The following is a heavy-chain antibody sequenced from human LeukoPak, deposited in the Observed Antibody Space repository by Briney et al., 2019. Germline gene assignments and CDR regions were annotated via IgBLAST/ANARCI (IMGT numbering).Heavy chain of an antibody. CDR3: ARGRSTGFLEWLALDYMDV. J-gene: IGHJ6*03. Sequence: PGGSLRLFCAASGFTFSSYAMHWVRQAPGKGLEYVSAISSNGGSTYYANSVKGRFTISRDNSKNTLYLQMGSLRAGDMAVYYCARGRSTGFLEWLALDYMDVWGKGTTVTVSS. CDR2: ISSNGGST. V-gene: IGHV3-64*01. CDR1: GFTFSSYA. D-gene: IGHD3-3*01.